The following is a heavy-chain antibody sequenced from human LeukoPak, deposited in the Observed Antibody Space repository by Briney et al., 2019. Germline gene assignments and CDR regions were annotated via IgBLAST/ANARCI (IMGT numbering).Heavy chain of an antibody. V-gene: IGHV3-43D*03. CDR2: ISWDGGST. Sequence: GGSLRLSCAASGFTFDDYAMHWVRQAPGKGLEWDSLISWDGGSTYYADSVKGRFTISRDNSKNSLYLQMNSLRAEDTALYYCAKALTYGSGSYSLFDYWGQGTLVTVSS. CDR1: GFTFDDYA. D-gene: IGHD3-10*01. J-gene: IGHJ4*02. CDR3: AKALTYGSGSYSLFDY.